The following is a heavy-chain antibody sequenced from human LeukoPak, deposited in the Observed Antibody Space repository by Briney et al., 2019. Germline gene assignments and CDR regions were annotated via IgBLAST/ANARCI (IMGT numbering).Heavy chain of an antibody. V-gene: IGHV1-46*01. D-gene: IGHD1-26*01. CDR1: GYTFTSYD. CDR2: INPSGGST. CDR3: ARGHASRESGSYDRYFDY. Sequence: GASVKVSCKASGYTFTSYDINWVRQATGQGLEWMGIINPSGGSTSYAQKFQGRVTMTRDTSTSTVYMELSSLRSEDTAVYYCARGHASRESGSYDRYFDYWGQGTLVTVSS. J-gene: IGHJ4*02.